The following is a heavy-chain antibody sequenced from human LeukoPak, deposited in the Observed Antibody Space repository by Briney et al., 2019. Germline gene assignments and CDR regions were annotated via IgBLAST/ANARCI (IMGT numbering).Heavy chain of an antibody. V-gene: IGHV3-30*02. CDR2: IWYDGSNK. CDR1: GFTFSSYG. Sequence: GGSLRLFCAASGFTFSSYGMHWVRQAPGKGLEWVAVIWYDGSNKYYADSVKGRFTISRDNSKNTLYLQMNSLRAEDTAVYYCAKDRSPTGLPGWFDPWGQGTLVTVSS. J-gene: IGHJ5*02. CDR3: AKDRSPTGLPGWFDP. D-gene: IGHD1-1*01.